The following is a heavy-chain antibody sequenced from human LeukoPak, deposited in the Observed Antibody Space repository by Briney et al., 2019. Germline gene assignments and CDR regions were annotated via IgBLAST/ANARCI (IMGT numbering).Heavy chain of an antibody. CDR2: ISSSSSYI. Sequence: GGSLSLSCAASGFTFSSYAMSWVRQAPGRGLEWVSSISSSSSYIYYPDSLKGRFTISRDNAKNSLYLQMNSLRAEDTAVYYCARGRDDSLADYWGQGTLVTVSS. CDR1: GFTFSSYA. J-gene: IGHJ4*02. CDR3: ARGRDDSLADY. D-gene: IGHD3-22*01. V-gene: IGHV3-21*01.